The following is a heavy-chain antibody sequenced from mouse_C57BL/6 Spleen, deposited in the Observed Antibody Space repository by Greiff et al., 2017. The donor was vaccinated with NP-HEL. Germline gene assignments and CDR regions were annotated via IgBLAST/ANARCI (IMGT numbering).Heavy chain of an antibody. V-gene: IGHV2-5*01. D-gene: IGHD2-3*01. CDR3: AKESDDGYSFDY. Sequence: VKLVESGPGLVQPSQSLSITCTVSGFSLTSYGVHWVRQSPGKGLEWLGVIWRGGSTDYNAAFMSRLSITKDNSKSQVFFKMNSLQADDTAIYYCAKESDDGYSFDYWGQGTTLTVSS. CDR2: IWRGGST. J-gene: IGHJ2*01. CDR1: GFSLTSYG.